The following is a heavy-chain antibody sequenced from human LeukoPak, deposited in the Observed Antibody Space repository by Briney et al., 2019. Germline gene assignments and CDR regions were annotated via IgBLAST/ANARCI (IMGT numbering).Heavy chain of an antibody. CDR3: ARDAAIAPNDY. D-gene: IGHD6-13*01. CDR1: GFTFSSYS. J-gene: IGHJ4*02. Sequence: GGSLRLSCAASGFTFSSYSMNWVRQAPGKGLEWVSYISSSSSTIYYADSVKGRFTISRDNAKNSLYLQMNSLRAEDTAVYYCARDAAIAPNDYWGQGTLVTVSS. CDR2: ISSSSSTI. V-gene: IGHV3-48*01.